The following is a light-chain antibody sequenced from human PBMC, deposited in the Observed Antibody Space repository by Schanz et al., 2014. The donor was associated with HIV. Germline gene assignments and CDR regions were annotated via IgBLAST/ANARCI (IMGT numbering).Light chain of an antibody. CDR1: SSDVGGYKY. Sequence: QSALTQPPSASGSPGQSVTISCTGTSSDVGGYKYVSWYQQHPGKAPKLLIYEATQRPAGVPDRFSGSKSGSSASLAISGLQAEDEADYFCQSFDSSLNGVVFGGGTKLTVL. CDR3: QSFDSSLNGVV. CDR2: EAT. V-gene: IGLV2-8*01. J-gene: IGLJ3*02.